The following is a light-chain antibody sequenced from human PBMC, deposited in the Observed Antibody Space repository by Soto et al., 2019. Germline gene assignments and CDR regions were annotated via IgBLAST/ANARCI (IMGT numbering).Light chain of an antibody. J-gene: IGLJ1*01. V-gene: IGLV1-40*01. Sequence: QSVLTQPPSGSGAPGQSVTISCTGSSSNIGAGYDVHWYQQLPGTAPKLLIFGNSDRPSGVPDRFSGSKSGNSASLAITGLQAEDEADYYCQSYDTSLSATSVCGTGRKVTVL. CDR1: SSNIGAGYD. CDR2: GNS. CDR3: QSYDTSLSATSV.